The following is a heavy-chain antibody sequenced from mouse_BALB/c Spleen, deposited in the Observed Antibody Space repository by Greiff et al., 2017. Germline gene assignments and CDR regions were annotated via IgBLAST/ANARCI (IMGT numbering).Heavy chain of an antibody. V-gene: IGHV2-9-2*01. D-gene: IGHD2-1*01. J-gene: IGHJ4*01. CDR1: GFSLTSYD. Sequence: QVQLKESGPGLVAPSQSLSITCTVSGFSLTSYDISWIRQPPGKGLEWLGVIWTGGGTNYNSAFMSRLSISKDNSKSQVFLKMNSLQTDDTAIYYCVRVIYYGNPYAMDYWGQGTSVTVSS. CDR2: IWTGGGT. CDR3: VRVIYYGNPYAMDY.